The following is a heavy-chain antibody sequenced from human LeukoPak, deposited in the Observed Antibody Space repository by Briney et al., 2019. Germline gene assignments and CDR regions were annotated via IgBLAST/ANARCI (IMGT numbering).Heavy chain of an antibody. CDR1: GGTFISYA. CDR3: ARVAAAGTRDDY. J-gene: IGHJ4*02. CDR2: IIPIFGTA. V-gene: IGHV1-69*13. Sequence: ASVKVSCKASGGTFISYAISWVRQAPGQGLEWMGGIIPIFGTANYAQKFQGRVTITADESTSTAYMELSSLRSEDTAVYYCARVAAAGTRDDYWGQGTLVTVSS. D-gene: IGHD6-13*01.